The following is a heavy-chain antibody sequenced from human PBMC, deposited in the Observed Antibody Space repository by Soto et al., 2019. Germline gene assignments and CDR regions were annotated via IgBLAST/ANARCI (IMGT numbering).Heavy chain of an antibody. J-gene: IGHJ3*02. CDR3: ARGGTYHGFDI. V-gene: IGHV1-2*02. CDR1: GYSFTTYY. CDR2: IIPNSGGA. Sequence: ASVKVSCKACGYSFTTYYIHWVRQAPGQGLEWMGWIIPNSGGANYAQRFRGRITMTRDTSISTAYLEVSRLKYDDTAMYYCARGGTYHGFDIWGQGTLVTVSS.